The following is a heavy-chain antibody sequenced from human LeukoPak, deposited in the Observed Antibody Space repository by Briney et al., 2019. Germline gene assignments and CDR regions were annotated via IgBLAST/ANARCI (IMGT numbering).Heavy chain of an antibody. CDR1: GGSVSSGSYY. J-gene: IGHJ4*02. D-gene: IGHD6-13*01. Sequence: PSETLSLTCTVSGGSVSSGSYYWSWIRQPPGKGLEWIGYIYYSGSTNYNPSLESRVTISVDTSKNQFSLKLSSVTAADAAVYYCARGYSSSWNYFDYWGQGTLVTVSS. CDR2: IYYSGST. CDR3: ARGYSSSWNYFDY. V-gene: IGHV4-61*01.